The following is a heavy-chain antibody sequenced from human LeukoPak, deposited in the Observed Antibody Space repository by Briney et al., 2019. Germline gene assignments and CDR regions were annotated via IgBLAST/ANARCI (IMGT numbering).Heavy chain of an antibody. CDR1: AASISSYC. CDR3: ARDVPSTGSYQGPFDY. D-gene: IGHD1-26*01. CDR2: IYTSGST. Sequence: SETLSLTFTVSAASISSYCWSSLRQPAGKGLEWIGRIYTSGSTNYNPSLKSRVTMSVDTSKNQFSRKMSSVTAADTAVYYCARDVPSTGSYQGPFDYWGQGTLVTVSS. V-gene: IGHV4-4*07. J-gene: IGHJ4*02.